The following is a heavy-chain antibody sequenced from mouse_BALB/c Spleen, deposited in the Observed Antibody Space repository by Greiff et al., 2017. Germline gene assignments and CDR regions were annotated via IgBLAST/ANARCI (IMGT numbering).Heavy chain of an antibody. V-gene: IGHV1S81*02. CDR3: TRRGFYLGAMDY. CDR2: INPSNGGT. J-gene: IGHJ4*01. Sequence: QVQLQQSGAELVKPGASVKLSCKASGYTFTSYYMYWVKQRPGQGLEWIGEINPSNGGTNFNEKFKSKATLTVDKSSSTAYMQLSSLTSEDSAVYYCTRRGFYLGAMDYWGQGTSVTVSS. D-gene: IGHD1-1*01. CDR1: GYTFTSYY.